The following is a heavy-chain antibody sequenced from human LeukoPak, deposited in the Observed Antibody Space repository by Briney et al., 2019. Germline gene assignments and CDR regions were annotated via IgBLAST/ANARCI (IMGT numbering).Heavy chain of an antibody. CDR2: IYPGDSDT. D-gene: IGHD3-22*01. Sequence: GESLKISFQGSGYSFTSYWIGWVRPVPGKGLEGMGIIYPGDSDTRYSPSFQGQVTISADKSISTAYLQWSSLKASDTAMYYCARRTYYYDSSGYRYAFDIWGQGTMVTVSS. J-gene: IGHJ3*02. V-gene: IGHV5-51*01. CDR3: ARRTYYYDSSGYRYAFDI. CDR1: GYSFTSYW.